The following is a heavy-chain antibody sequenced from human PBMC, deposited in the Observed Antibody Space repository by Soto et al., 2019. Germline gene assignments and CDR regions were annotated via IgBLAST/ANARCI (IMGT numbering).Heavy chain of an antibody. CDR2: INPSDGNT. CDR3: TWGPLGIIVAPDF. V-gene: IGHV1-46*01. J-gene: IGHJ4*02. Sequence: ASVKVSCKASGYTFTSYFMHWVRQAPGQGLEWMGIINPSDGNTVYAQQFQGRVTMTTDTSTSTVYMELSSLRSEDTAVYYCTWGPLGIIVAPDFCGQLSLVTVSP. CDR1: GYTFTSYF. D-gene: IGHD3-22*01.